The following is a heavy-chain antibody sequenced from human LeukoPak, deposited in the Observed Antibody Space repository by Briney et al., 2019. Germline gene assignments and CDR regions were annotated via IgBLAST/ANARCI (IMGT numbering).Heavy chain of an antibody. CDR3: AKVHLRFLGDGYYYYMDV. CDR2: INYDGST. V-gene: IGHV3-74*01. D-gene: IGHD3-16*01. J-gene: IGHJ6*03. Sequence: GGSLRLSCAASGFTFSNYWMHWFRQAPGKGLVWVSRINYDGSTNYADSVKGRFTISRDSSKNTLYLQMNSLRAEDTAVYYCAKVHLRFLGDGYYYYMDVWGKGTTVTVSS. CDR1: GFTFSNYW.